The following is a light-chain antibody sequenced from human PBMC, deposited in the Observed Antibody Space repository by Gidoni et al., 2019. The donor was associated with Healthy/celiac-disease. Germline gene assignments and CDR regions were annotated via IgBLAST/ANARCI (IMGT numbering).Light chain of an antibody. CDR2: EGS. V-gene: IGLV2-23*01. Sequence: QSALTQPASGSGSPGQSITISCTGTSSDVGSYNLVSWYQQHPGKAPKLMIYEGSKRPSGVSYRFSGSKSGNTASLTISGLQAEDEADYYCCSYAGSSTHVVFGGGTKLTVL. CDR3: CSYAGSSTHVV. J-gene: IGLJ2*01. CDR1: SSDVGSYNL.